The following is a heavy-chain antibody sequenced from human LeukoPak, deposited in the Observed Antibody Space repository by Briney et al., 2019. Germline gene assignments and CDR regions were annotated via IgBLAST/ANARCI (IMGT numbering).Heavy chain of an antibody. Sequence: SETLSLTCTVSGGSISSGGYYWSWIRQHPGKGLEWIGYIYYSGSTNYNPSLKSRVTISVDTSKNQFSLKLSSVTAADTAVYYCARGGGWARRFDYWGQGTLVTVSS. V-gene: IGHV4-31*03. CDR2: IYYSGST. J-gene: IGHJ4*02. CDR3: ARGGGWARRFDY. D-gene: IGHD6-19*01. CDR1: GGSISSGGYY.